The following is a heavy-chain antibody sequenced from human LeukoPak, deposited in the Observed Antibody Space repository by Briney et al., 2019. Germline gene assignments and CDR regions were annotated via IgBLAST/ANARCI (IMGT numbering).Heavy chain of an antibody. CDR2: IRSKANSYAT. CDR1: GFTFSGSA. CDR3: TRYYGVLFDY. D-gene: IGHD4-17*01. J-gene: IGHJ4*02. Sequence: GGSLRLSCAASGFTFSGSAIHRVRQASGKGLEWVGRIRSKANSYATSSAASVKGRFTISRDDSKNTAYLQMNSLKTEDTAVYYRTRYYGVLFDYWGQGNLVTVSS. V-gene: IGHV3-73*01.